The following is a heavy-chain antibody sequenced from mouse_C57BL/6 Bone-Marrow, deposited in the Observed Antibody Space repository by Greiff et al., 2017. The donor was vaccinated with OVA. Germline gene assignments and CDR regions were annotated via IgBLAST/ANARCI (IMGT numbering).Heavy chain of an antibody. CDR2: ISSGSSTI. J-gene: IGHJ2*01. CDR3: ARRRGLDY. Sequence: DVKLVESGGGLVKPGGSLKLSCAASGFTFSDYGMHWVRQAPEKGLEWVAYISSGSSTIYYADTVKGRFTISRDNAKNTLFLQMTSLRSEDTAMEYCARRRGLDYWGQGTTLTVSS. CDR1: GFTFSDYG. V-gene: IGHV5-17*01.